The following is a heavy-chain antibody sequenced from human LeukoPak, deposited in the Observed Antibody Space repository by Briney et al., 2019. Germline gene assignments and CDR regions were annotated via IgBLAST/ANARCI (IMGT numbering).Heavy chain of an antibody. CDR2: INPSGGST. CDR1: GGTFSSYA. Sequence: ASVKVSCKASGGTFSSYAISWVRQAPGQGLEWMGIINPSGGSTSYAQKFQGRVTMTRDTSTSTVYMELSSLRSEDTAVYYCARVGDYYDSSGYYYDYWGQGTLVTVSS. V-gene: IGHV1-46*01. D-gene: IGHD3-22*01. J-gene: IGHJ4*02. CDR3: ARVGDYYDSSGYYYDY.